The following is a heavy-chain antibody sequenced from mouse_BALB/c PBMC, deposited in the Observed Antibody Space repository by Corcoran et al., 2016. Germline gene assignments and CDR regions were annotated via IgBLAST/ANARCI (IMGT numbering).Heavy chain of an antibody. V-gene: IGHV9-1*02. Sequence: QIQLVQSGPELKKPGETVKISCKASGYTFTNYGMNWVKQAPGKGLKWMGWINTYTGETTYADDFKGRFAFSLETSASTAYLQINNLKNEDMATYFCARDYDGYYAYWGQGTLVTVSS. CDR1: GYTFTNYG. CDR2: INTYTGET. D-gene: IGHD2-3*01. CDR3: ARDYDGYYAY. J-gene: IGHJ3*01.